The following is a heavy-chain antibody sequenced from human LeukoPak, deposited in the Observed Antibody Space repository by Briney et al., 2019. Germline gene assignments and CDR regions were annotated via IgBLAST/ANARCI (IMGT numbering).Heavy chain of an antibody. D-gene: IGHD5-18*01. V-gene: IGHV4-34*01. J-gene: IGHJ5*02. CDR1: GGSFSGYY. Sequence: SETLSLTCAVYGGSFSGYYWSWIRQPPGKGLEWIGEINHSGSTNYNPSLKSRVTISVDTSKNQFSLKLSPVTAADTAVYYCANLVGYNYNWFDPWGQGTLVTVSS. CDR2: INHSGST. CDR3: ANLVGYNYNWFDP.